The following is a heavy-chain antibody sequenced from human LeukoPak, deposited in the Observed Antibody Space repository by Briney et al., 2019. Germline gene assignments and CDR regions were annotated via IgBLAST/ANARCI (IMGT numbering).Heavy chain of an antibody. CDR3: ARARRGGASGSGYQDY. CDR2: VYYTGST. D-gene: IGHD3-22*01. Sequence: SETLSLTCTVSGGSITSSNYYWGWIRQPPGKGLECIGTVYYTGSTYYNPSLKSRLSMSVDTSKNQFSLKLSSVTAADTAVYYCARARRGGASGSGYQDYWGQGTLVTVSS. J-gene: IGHJ4*02. CDR1: GGSITSSNYY. V-gene: IGHV4-39*07.